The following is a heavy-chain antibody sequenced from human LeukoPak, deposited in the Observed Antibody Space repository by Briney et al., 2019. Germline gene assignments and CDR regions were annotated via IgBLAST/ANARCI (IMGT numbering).Heavy chain of an antibody. CDR2: INIDGTNT. CDR3: AKNQQLWRSFDL. D-gene: IGHD6-13*01. V-gene: IGHV3-74*01. CDR1: GFTFSSYL. J-gene: IGHJ2*01. Sequence: PGGSLRLSCAASGFTFSSYLLHWVRQAPGKGLVWVSHINIDGTNTDYADSVKGRFTISRDNAKNTLYLQINSLRAEDTAVYYCAKNQQLWRSFDLWGRGTLLTVSS.